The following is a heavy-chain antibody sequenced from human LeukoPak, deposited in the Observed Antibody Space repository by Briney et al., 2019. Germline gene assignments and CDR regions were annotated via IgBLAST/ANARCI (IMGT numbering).Heavy chain of an antibody. CDR3: AKKSGNLYHFDY. J-gene: IGHJ4*02. CDR1: GFTFRSYA. Sequence: GSLRLSCAASGFTFRSYAMSWVRQAPGKGLEWVSGISASGASTYYADSVKGRFAISRDDSKNTLSLQMNSLRAEDTAVYYCAKKSGNLYHFDYWGQGTLVTVSS. CDR2: ISASGAST. D-gene: IGHD1-14*01. V-gene: IGHV3-23*01.